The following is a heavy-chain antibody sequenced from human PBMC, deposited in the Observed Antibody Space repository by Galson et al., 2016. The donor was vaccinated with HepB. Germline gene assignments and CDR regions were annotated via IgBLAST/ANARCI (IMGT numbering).Heavy chain of an antibody. D-gene: IGHD3-22*01. CDR3: ARVSRNVYYDSSGYGYYYYRDV. J-gene: IGHJ6*03. CDR1: GDSISSGFDS. V-gene: IGHV4-39*01. Sequence: SETLSLTCSVSGDSISSGFDSWGWIRQPPGKGLQWIGTIYYNGSTYYNPSLKSRATTSVDTSKNQFSLKLSSVTAADTAVYYCARVSRNVYYDSSGYGYYYYRDVWGKGTTVTVSS. CDR2: IYYNGST.